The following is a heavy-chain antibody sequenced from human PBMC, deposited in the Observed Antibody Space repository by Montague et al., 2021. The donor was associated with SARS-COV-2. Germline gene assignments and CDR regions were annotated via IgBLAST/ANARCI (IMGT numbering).Heavy chain of an antibody. Sequence: SETLSLTCTVSGGSISSYYWSWIRQPPGKGLEWIGYIYYSGSTNYNPSLKSRVTISVDTSKNQFSLKLSSVTAADTAVYYCAGTSTYSSGWGINYYYYGMDVWGPGTTVTVSS. CDR2: IYYSGST. CDR1: GGSISSYY. D-gene: IGHD6-19*01. V-gene: IGHV4-59*01. CDR3: AGTSTYSSGWGINYYYYGMDV. J-gene: IGHJ6*02.